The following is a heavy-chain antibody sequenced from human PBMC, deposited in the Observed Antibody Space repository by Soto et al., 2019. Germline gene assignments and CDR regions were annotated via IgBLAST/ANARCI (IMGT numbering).Heavy chain of an antibody. V-gene: IGHV4-34*01. D-gene: IGHD3-9*01. J-gene: IGHJ5*02. CDR3: ARGGRGSDILTGPSHFDP. CDR1: GGSFSGYY. Sequence: SETLSLTCAVYGGSFSGYYWSWIRQPPGKGLEWIGEINHSGSTNYNPSLKSRVTISVDTSKNQFSLKLSSVTAADTAVYYCARGGRGSDILTGPSHFDPWGQGTLVTVSS. CDR2: INHSGST.